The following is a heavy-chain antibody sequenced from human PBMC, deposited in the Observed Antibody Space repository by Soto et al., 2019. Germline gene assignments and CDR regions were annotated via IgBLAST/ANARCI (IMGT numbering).Heavy chain of an antibody. V-gene: IGHV4-34*01. CDR1: GGSFSGYY. Sequence: KPSETLSLTCAVYGGSFSGYYWSWIRQPPGKGLEWIGEINHSGSTNYNPSLKSRVTISVDTSKNQFSLKLSSVTAADTAVYYCARGRPESMIVTIFGVVIFPGGFDPWGQGTLVTVSS. CDR3: ARGRPESMIVTIFGVVIFPGGFDP. D-gene: IGHD3-3*01. CDR2: INHSGST. J-gene: IGHJ5*02.